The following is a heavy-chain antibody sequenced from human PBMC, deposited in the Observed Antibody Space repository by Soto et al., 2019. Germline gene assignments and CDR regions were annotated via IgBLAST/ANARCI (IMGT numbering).Heavy chain of an antibody. J-gene: IGHJ6*02. CDR2: IYYSGST. Sequence: QVQLQESGPGLVKPSQTLSLTCTVSGGSISSGGYYWSWIRQHSGKGLEWIGYIYYSGSTYYNPSLKSRVTISVDTSKNQFSLKLSSVTAADTAVYYCARVSIFGVYYYGMDVWGQGTTVTVSS. D-gene: IGHD3-3*01. V-gene: IGHV4-31*03. CDR1: GGSISSGGYY. CDR3: ARVSIFGVYYYGMDV.